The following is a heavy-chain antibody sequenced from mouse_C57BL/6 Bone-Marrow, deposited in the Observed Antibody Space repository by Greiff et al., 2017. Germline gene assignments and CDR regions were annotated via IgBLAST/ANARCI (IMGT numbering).Heavy chain of an antibody. CDR3: SRWGRYLDY. V-gene: IGHV3-1*01. CDR2: ISYSGST. D-gene: IGHD2-12*01. J-gene: IGHJ2*02. Sequence: EVQLQQSGPGLVKPSQSLSLTCTVTGYSITSGYDWHWNRHLPGNKLEWMGYISYSGSTNYNQSLKSLISITHDTSKNHFFLRLNSVTTEDTATYYCSRWGRYLDYWGQGTSLTVSS. CDR1: GYSITSGYD.